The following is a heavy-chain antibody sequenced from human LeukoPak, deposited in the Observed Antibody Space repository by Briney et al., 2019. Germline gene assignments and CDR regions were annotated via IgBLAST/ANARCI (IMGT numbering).Heavy chain of an antibody. J-gene: IGHJ4*02. CDR2: FYYTGDT. Sequence: SETLSLTCSVSGGSITSSTYSWGWIRQPRGGGLGWIGSFYYTGDTYYGPSLKRRVTISVDSSKNHFSLTLTSLTAADTAVYYCARLLPYCSEGICYFWEYFDSWGQGTLVTVSS. D-gene: IGHD2-15*01. CDR3: ARLLPYCSEGICYFWEYFDS. CDR1: GGSITSSTYS. V-gene: IGHV4-39*02.